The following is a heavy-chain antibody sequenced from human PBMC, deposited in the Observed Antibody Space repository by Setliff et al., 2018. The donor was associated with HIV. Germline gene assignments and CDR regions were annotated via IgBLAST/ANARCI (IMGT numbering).Heavy chain of an antibody. CDR2: IFHSGST. J-gene: IGHJ5*02. CDR1: GGSISNNSYY. Sequence: PSETLSLTCTVSGGSISNNSYYWGWIRQPPGKGLEWIGSIFHSGSTYYNPSLKSRVTMSVDTSKNQFSLKLSSVTAADTAVYYCASMEGVREPFDPWGQGTLVTVSS. V-gene: IGHV4-39*01. CDR3: ASMEGVREPFDP. D-gene: IGHD3-10*01.